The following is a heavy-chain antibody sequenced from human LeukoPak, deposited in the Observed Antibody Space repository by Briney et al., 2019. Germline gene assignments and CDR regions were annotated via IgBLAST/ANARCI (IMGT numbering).Heavy chain of an antibody. CDR3: ARDLTGCMSSWYRMDV. V-gene: IGHV4-4*07. J-gene: IGHJ6*02. CDR1: GGSISSFY. CDR2: IHSSGST. D-gene: IGHD6-13*01. Sequence: SETLSLTCTVSGGSISSFYWSWIRQPAGKGLEWIGRIHSSGSTNYNPSLRSRVTMSVDTSKRQFSLKLRSVTAADTAVFYCARDLTGCMSSWYRMDVWGHGTTVTVSS.